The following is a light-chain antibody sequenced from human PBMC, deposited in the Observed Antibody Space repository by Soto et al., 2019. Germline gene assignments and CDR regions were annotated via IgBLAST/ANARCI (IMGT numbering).Light chain of an antibody. Sequence: DSQMTQSPSSLSASLGDTVTITCRPSQSVTTYLNWYQQKPGKVPKLLIYDASMLQSGVPSRFSGSGSGTEFTLTISSLQPADFATYYCQQGYTMPHTFGPGTKVEIK. CDR1: QSVTTY. J-gene: IGKJ3*01. CDR3: QQGYTMPHT. CDR2: DAS. V-gene: IGKV1-39*01.